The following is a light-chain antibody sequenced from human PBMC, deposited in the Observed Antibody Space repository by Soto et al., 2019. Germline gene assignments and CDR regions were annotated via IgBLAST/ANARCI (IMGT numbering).Light chain of an antibody. CDR1: QTVSSSY. CDR3: QQYGSSPYT. J-gene: IGKJ2*01. CDR2: GAS. Sequence: EIVLTQSPGTLSLSPGERATFSCRASQTVSSSYLAWYQQKPGQAPRLLIYGASSRATGIPDRFSGSGSGTDFTLTISRLEPEDFAVYYCQQYGSSPYTFGQGTKLDIK. V-gene: IGKV3-20*01.